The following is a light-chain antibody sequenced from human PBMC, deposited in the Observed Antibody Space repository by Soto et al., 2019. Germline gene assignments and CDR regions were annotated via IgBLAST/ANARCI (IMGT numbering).Light chain of an antibody. V-gene: IGKV3-20*01. CDR2: GAS. J-gene: IGKJ4*01. CDR3: QQYGSSPLT. Sequence: EIGLTQSPCTLSVSPGERSTLSCRSSENFSSSYLAWYQQKPGQAPRLLIYGASSRATGIPDRFSGSGSGTDFTLTISRLEPEDFAVYYCQQYGSSPLTFGGGTKVDIK. CDR1: ENFSSSY.